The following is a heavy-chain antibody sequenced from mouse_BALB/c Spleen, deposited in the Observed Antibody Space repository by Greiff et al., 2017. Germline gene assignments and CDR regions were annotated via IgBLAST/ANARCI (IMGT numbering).Heavy chain of an antibody. CDR2: IYYSGTI. CDR1: GISITTGNYR. CDR3: ARVNDYAWFAY. V-gene: IGHV3-5*02. Sequence: VQLKESGPGLVKPSQTVSLTCTVTGISITTGNYRWSWIRQFPGNKLEWIGYIYYSGTITYNPSLTSRTTITRDTSKNQFFLEMNSLTAEDTATYYCARVNDYAWFAYWGQGTLVTVSA. J-gene: IGHJ3*01. D-gene: IGHD2-4*01.